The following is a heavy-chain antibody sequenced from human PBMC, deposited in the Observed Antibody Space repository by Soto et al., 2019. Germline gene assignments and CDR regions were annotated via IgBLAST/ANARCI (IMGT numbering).Heavy chain of an antibody. V-gene: IGHV3-33*01. CDR3: ARDGGSGWYPSPFDY. J-gene: IGHJ4*02. Sequence: QVQLVESGGGVVQPGRSLRLSCAASGFTFSSYGMHWVRQAPGKGLEWVAGIWYDGSNKYYADSVKGRFTISRDNSKNTLYLQMNSLRAEDTAVYYCARDGGSGWYPSPFDYWGQGTLVTVSS. D-gene: IGHD6-19*01. CDR1: GFTFSSYG. CDR2: IWYDGSNK.